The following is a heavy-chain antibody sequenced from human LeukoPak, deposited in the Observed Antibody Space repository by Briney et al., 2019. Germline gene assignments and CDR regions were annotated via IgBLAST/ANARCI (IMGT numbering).Heavy chain of an antibody. CDR2: IYTSGST. J-gene: IGHJ4*02. Sequence: PSETLSLTCIVSGGSISSYYWSWIRQPAGKGLEWIGRIYTSGSTNYNPSLKSRFTMSVDTSKNQFSLKLSSVTAADTAVYYCSRSPDYSSSWYYSSGWYDYWGQGTLVTVSS. V-gene: IGHV4-4*07. D-gene: IGHD6-13*01. CDR1: GGSISSYY. CDR3: SRSPDYSSSWYYSSGWYDY.